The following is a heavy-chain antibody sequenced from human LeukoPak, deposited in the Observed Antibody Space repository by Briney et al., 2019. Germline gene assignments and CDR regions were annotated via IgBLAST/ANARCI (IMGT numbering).Heavy chain of an antibody. J-gene: IGHJ5*02. CDR1: GFTFSTYW. V-gene: IGHV3-30*03. Sequence: PGGSLRLSCAASGFTFSTYWMSWVRQAPGKGLEWVAVISYDGSNKYYADSVKGRFTISRDNSKNTLYLQMNSLRAEDTAVYYCARAREQWLVLSWGQGTLVTVSS. D-gene: IGHD6-19*01. CDR2: ISYDGSNK. CDR3: ARAREQWLVLS.